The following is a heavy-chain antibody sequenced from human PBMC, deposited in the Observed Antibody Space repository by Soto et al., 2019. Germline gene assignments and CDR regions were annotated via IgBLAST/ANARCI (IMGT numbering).Heavy chain of an antibody. Sequence: EVQLLESGGGLVQPGGSLRLSCAASGFTFSSYAMWWVRQAPGKGLECVSAISGGGETTYYADSVKGRFTISRDNSKNTLSLEMNSMRAEDTAVYYCGFNGGSGSYYFDYWGQGTLVTVSS. CDR3: GFNGGSGSYYFDY. J-gene: IGHJ4*02. D-gene: IGHD3-10*01. V-gene: IGHV3-23*01. CDR2: ISGGGETT. CDR1: GFTFSSYA.